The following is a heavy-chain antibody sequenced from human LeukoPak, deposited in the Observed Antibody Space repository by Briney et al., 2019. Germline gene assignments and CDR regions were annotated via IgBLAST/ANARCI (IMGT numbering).Heavy chain of an antibody. J-gene: IGHJ4*02. V-gene: IGHV1-18*01. Sequence: ASVKVSCKASGYTFTSYGISWVRQAPGQGLERMGWISAYNGNTNYAQKLQGRVTMTTDTSTSTAYMELRSLRSDDTAVYYCARVAEGTTGTTPCDYWGQGTLVTVSS. D-gene: IGHD1-1*01. CDR2: ISAYNGNT. CDR3: ARVAEGTTGTTPCDY. CDR1: GYTFTSYG.